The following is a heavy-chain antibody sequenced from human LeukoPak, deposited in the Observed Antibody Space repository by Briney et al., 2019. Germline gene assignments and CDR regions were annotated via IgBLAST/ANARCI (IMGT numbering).Heavy chain of an antibody. V-gene: IGHV4-39*01. CDR3: ARHPSQAYSSGHLDY. Sequence: PSETLSLTCTVSGGSISSTSYYWGWIRQPPGKGLEWIGSIYYSGSTYYNPSLKSRVTISVDTSKNQFFLKLSSVTAADTAVYYCARHPSQAYSSGHLDYWGQGTLVTVSS. CDR1: GGSISSTSYY. D-gene: IGHD6-19*01. CDR2: IYYSGST. J-gene: IGHJ4*02.